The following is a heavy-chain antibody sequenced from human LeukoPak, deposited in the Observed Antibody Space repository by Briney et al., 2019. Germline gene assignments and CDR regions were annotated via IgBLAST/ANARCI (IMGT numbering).Heavy chain of an antibody. V-gene: IGHV4-39*01. J-gene: IGHJ5*02. CDR3: AGWRDTAMVRAQRFDP. CDR2: IYYSGST. Sequence: SETLSLTYTVSGGSISSSSYYWGWIRQPPGKGLEWIGSIYYSGSTYYNPSLKSRVTISVDTSKNQYSLKLSSVTAADTAVYYCAGWRDTAMVRAQRFDPWGQGTLVTVSS. CDR1: GGSISSSSYY. D-gene: IGHD5-18*01.